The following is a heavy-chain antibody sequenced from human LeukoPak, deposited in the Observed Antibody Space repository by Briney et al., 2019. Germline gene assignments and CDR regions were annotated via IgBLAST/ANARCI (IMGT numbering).Heavy chain of an antibody. CDR1: GGTFSSYA. CDR3: ARGRGYSSSSTAFDI. CDR2: IIPILGTA. D-gene: IGHD6-6*01. Sequence: SVKLSCKASGGTFSSYAISWERQAPGQGLEWMGRIIPILGTATYAQKFHGRVTITADKPTSTAYMELSSLRSEDTAVYYCARGRGYSSSSTAFDIWGQGTMVTVSS. V-gene: IGHV1-69*04. J-gene: IGHJ3*02.